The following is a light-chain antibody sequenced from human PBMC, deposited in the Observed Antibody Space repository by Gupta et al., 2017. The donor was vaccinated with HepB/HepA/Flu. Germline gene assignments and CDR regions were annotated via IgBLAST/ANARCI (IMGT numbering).Light chain of an antibody. V-gene: IGKV1-5*01. CDR3: RQGYSSSLYA. CDR1: QSVSNW. Sequence: DIQMTQSPSTLSASVGDRVTITCRASQSVSNWLAWYQQDPGRAPKLLIYEVSTLESGVPSRFSGSRTGTEYTLTISGLQPKAFSTYTCRQGYSSSLYAFGQGTKLEIK. CDR2: EVS. J-gene: IGKJ2*01.